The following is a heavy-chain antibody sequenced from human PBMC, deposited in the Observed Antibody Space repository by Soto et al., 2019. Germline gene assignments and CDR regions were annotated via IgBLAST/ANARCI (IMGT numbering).Heavy chain of an antibody. V-gene: IGHV1-18*01. D-gene: IGHD2-2*01. CDR3: ARHIVVVPAPEVYYYYYMDV. CDR1: GYTFTSYG. Sequence: GASVKVSCKASGYTFTSYGISWVRQAPGQGLEWMGWISAYNGNTNYAQKLQGRVTMTTDTSTSTAYMELRSLRSDDTAVYYCARHIVVVPAPEVYYYYYMDVWGKGTTVTVSS. CDR2: ISAYNGNT. J-gene: IGHJ6*03.